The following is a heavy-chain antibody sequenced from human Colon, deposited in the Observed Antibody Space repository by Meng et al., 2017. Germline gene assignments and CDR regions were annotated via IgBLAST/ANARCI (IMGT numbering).Heavy chain of an antibody. CDR3: ARGSGPYDILPGYYPPRLYYYYGMDV. V-gene: IGHV3-48*03. D-gene: IGHD3-9*01. CDR2: ISSSGSTI. Sequence: GESLKISCAASGFTFSSYEMTWVRQAPGKGLEWVSYISSSGSTIYYTDSVKGRFTISRDNAKNSLYLQMNSLKAEDTAVYYCARGSGPYDILPGYYPPRLYYYYGMDVWGQGTTVTVSS. CDR1: GFTFSSYE. J-gene: IGHJ6*02.